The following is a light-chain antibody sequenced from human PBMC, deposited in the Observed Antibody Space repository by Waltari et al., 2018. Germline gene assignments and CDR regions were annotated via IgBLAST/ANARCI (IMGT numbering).Light chain of an antibody. V-gene: IGLV9-49*02. Sequence: QPVLTQPSPASASLGASVTLTCTLSSGYSSYAVDWHQQRPGKGPQVIMRVGSGEMLGSKGEVIAYRFSGSASGLNRYLTIKDIQDEDESDYYCGADHGAGNTFVYVFGGGTKLTVL. J-gene: IGLJ6*01. CDR1: SGYSSYA. CDR3: GADHGAGNTFVYV. CDR2: VGSGEMLG.